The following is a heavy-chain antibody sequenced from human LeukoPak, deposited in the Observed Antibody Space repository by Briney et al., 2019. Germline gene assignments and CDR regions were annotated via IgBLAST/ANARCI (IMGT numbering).Heavy chain of an antibody. J-gene: IGHJ4*02. CDR3: ARGARGGVTTVDY. CDR1: GGSISSYY. D-gene: IGHD4-17*01. V-gene: IGHV4-59*01. CDR2: IYYSGST. Sequence: SETLSLTCTVSGGSISSYYWSWIRQPPGKGLEWIGYIYYSGSTNYNPSLESRVTISVDTSKNQFSLKLSSVTAADTAVYYCARGARGGVTTVDYWGQGTLVTVSS.